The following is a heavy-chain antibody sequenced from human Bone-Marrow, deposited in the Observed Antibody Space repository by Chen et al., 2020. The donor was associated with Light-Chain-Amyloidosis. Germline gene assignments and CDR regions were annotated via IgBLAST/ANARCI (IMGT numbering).Heavy chain of an antibody. V-gene: IGHV3-13*05. Sequence: EVQLVESGGGLLQRGGSLRLSCAASGFAFSSYAMSWVRQATGKGLEWVSAIGTAGDPYYPGSVKGRFTISRENAKNSLYLQMNSLRAGDTAVYYCARDMVKYQLPKRGYSYGWGQGTLVTVSS. CDR3: ARDMVKYQLPKRGYSYG. CDR1: GFAFSSYA. D-gene: IGHD5-18*01. J-gene: IGHJ4*02. CDR2: IGTAGDP.